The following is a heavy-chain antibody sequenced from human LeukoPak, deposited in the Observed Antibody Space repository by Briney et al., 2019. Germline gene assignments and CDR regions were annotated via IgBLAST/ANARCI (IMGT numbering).Heavy chain of an antibody. CDR1: GFTFTNSA. J-gene: IGHJ2*01. CDR2: INDVASHI. V-gene: IGHV3-21*01. D-gene: IGHD3-9*01. CDR3: TRDQRSRYFDL. Sequence: GGSLRLSCAASGFTFTNSAMNWVRQAPGKGLEWVSSINDVASHIYYADSVKGRFTISRDNSKNTLYMQMNSLRAEDTAEYYCTRDQRSRYFDLWGRGTVVTVSS.